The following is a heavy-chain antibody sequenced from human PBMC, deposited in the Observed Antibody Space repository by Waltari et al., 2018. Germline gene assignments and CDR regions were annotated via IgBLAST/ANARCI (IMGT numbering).Heavy chain of an antibody. CDR1: GYTFTSYD. CDR3: ARDWGSSSPFSWFDP. CDR2: SNPTSGNT. J-gene: IGHJ5*02. D-gene: IGHD6-13*01. V-gene: IGHV1-8*02. Sequence: QVQLVQSGAEVKKPGASVKVSCKASGYTFTSYDINWVRQATGQGLEWMGWSNPTSGNTGYAPKFQGRVTMTRNTSISTAYMELSSLRSEDTAVYYCARDWGSSSPFSWFDPWGQGTLVTVSS.